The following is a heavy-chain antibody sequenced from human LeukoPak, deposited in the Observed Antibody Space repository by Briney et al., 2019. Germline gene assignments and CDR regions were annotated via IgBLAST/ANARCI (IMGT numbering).Heavy chain of an antibody. V-gene: IGHV4-59*01. Sequence: PSETLSLTCTVSGGSISGYYWSWIRQPPGKGLEWIGYIYYSGSTNYNPSLKSRVTLSVDTSKNQFSLKLTSVTAADTAVYYCARGYYDSSGHYLAAYWGQGTLVTVSS. CDR2: IYYSGST. CDR3: ARGYYDSSGHYLAAY. CDR1: GGSISGYY. J-gene: IGHJ4*02. D-gene: IGHD3-22*01.